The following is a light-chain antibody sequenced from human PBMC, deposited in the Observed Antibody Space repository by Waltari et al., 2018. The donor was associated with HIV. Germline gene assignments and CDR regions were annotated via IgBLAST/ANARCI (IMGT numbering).Light chain of an antibody. CDR3: QSYDSSLTGSV. CDR1: SSNIGAGYD. CDR2: GNT. Sequence: QSVLTQPPSVSGAPGQRVTISCTGSSSNIGAGYDVHWYQQLPGTAPKLLIYGNTNRPSGVPDPLAGPKSGTSPSLAITGLQAEDGADYYCQSYDSSLTGSVFGGGTKLTGL. V-gene: IGLV1-40*01. J-gene: IGLJ2*01.